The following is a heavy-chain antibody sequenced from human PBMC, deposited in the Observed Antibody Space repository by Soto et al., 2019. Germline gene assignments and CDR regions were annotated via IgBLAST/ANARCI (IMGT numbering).Heavy chain of an antibody. CDR2: ISYDGSNK. CDR1: GFTFSSYG. V-gene: IGHV3-30*18. CDR3: AKPSTSCYTKRCAPAETIFGVVIMAPGDAFDI. Sequence: GGSLRLSCAASGFTFSSYGMHWVRQAPGKGLEWVAVISYDGSNKYYADSVKGRFTISRDNSKNTLYLQMNSLRAEDTAVYYCAKPSTSCYTKRCAPAETIFGVVIMAPGDAFDIWGQGTMVTVSS. J-gene: IGHJ3*02. D-gene: IGHD3-3*01.